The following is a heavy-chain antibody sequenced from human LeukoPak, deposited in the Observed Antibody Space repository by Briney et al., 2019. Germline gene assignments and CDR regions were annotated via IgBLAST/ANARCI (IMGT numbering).Heavy chain of an antibody. Sequence: ASVKVSCKAFGYTFTGYWMHWVRQAPGQGPEWMGVISPSGGSTIYAQKFKGRVTLTRDMSTSTDYMVLSRLRSDDTAVYYCARVSHSGSYYSDYWGQGTLVTVSS. CDR3: ARVSHSGSYYSDY. D-gene: IGHD1-26*01. J-gene: IGHJ4*02. CDR2: ISPSGGST. CDR1: GYTFTGYW. V-gene: IGHV1-46*01.